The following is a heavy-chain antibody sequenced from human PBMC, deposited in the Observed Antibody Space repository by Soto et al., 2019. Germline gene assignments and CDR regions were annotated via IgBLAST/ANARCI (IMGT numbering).Heavy chain of an antibody. CDR1: GFTFSDYY. D-gene: IGHD2-15*01. CDR3: ARARSDGYHSGIYFGY. V-gene: IGHV3-11*05. CDR2: ISSSSSYT. Sequence: QVQLVESGGGLVKPGGSLRLSCAASGFTFSDYYMSWIRQAPGQGLAWVSYISSSSSYTNYADSVKGRFTITRDNAKNELYLQRNSRRAEDTAVYYCARARSDGYHSGIYFGYSGQGTLVTVSS. J-gene: IGHJ4*02.